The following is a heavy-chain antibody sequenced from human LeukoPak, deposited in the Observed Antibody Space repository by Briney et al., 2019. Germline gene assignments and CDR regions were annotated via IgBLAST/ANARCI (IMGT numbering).Heavy chain of an antibody. V-gene: IGHV3-74*01. J-gene: IGHJ4*02. D-gene: IGHD4-17*01. Sequence: GGSLRLSCAASAFTFSSYWMHWVRQAPGKGLVWVSRINTDGSITSYADSAKGRFTISRDNAKNTLYLQMNSLRAEDTAVYYCAKDPMGPNHDYENYFDYWGQGTLVTVSS. CDR3: AKDPMGPNHDYENYFDY. CDR2: INTDGSIT. CDR1: AFTFSSYW.